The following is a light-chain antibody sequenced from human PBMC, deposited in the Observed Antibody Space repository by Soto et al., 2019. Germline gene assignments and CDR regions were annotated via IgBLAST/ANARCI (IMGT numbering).Light chain of an antibody. CDR3: AVWDDSLNGRI. Sequence: QSVLTQPPSASGTPGQRVTISCSGSSSNIGSNSVNWYQQFPGTAPKVLIYSTNQRLSGVPDRFSGSRSGTSASLAISGLQSEDEADYYCAVWDDSLNGRIFGGGTKVTVL. CDR1: SSNIGSNS. J-gene: IGLJ2*01. CDR2: STN. V-gene: IGLV1-44*01.